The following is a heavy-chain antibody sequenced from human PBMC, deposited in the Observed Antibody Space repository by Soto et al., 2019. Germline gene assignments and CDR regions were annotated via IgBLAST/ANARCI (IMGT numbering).Heavy chain of an antibody. CDR2: IIPILGIA. V-gene: IGHV1-69*10. CDR1: GGTFSSYA. CDR3: AIALTLTGPAYYFDY. D-gene: IGHD7-27*01. J-gene: IGHJ4*02. Sequence: ASVKVSCKASGGTFSSYAISWVRQAPGQGLEWMGGIIPILGIANYAQKFQGRVTITADKSTSTAFMELISLRSEDTAVYYCAIALTLTGPAYYFDYWGQGTLVTVSS.